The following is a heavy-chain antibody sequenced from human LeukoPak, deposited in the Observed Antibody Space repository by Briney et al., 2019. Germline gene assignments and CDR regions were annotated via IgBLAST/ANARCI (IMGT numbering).Heavy chain of an antibody. J-gene: IGHJ4*02. CDR3: ARWRSASSSDWYVLDH. CDR2: IGYDGSNK. CDR1: TFAFSSNGVHYG. V-gene: IGHV3-33*01. Sequence: GRSLRLSRAASTFAFSSNGVHYGVHWVRQAPGKGLEWVALIGYDGSNKYFADSVKGRFTISRDNSKNTVYLHMNSLRVEDTAVYYCARWRSASSSDWYVLDHWGQGTLVTVSS. D-gene: IGHD3-9*01.